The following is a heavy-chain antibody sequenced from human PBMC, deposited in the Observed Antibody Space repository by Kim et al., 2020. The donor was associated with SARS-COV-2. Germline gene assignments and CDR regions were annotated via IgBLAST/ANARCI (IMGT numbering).Heavy chain of an antibody. D-gene: IGHD3-22*01. J-gene: IGHJ4*02. Sequence: PSFQGQVTISADKSIRTAYLQWSSLKASDTAMYYCARVPPSGYYYGLDYWGQGTLVTVSS. V-gene: IGHV5-51*01. CDR3: ARVPPSGYYYGLDY.